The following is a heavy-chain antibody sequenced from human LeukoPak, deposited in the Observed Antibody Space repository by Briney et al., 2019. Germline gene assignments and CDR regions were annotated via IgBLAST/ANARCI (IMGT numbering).Heavy chain of an antibody. Sequence: PSETLSLTCAVYGGSFSGYYWSWIRQPPGKGLEWIGEINHSGSTNYNPSLKSRVTISVDTSKNQFSLKLSSVTAADTAVYCCARGSSATTFAFDIWGQGTMVTVSS. J-gene: IGHJ3*02. D-gene: IGHD3-22*01. CDR2: INHSGST. CDR1: GGSFSGYY. CDR3: ARGSSATTFAFDI. V-gene: IGHV4-34*01.